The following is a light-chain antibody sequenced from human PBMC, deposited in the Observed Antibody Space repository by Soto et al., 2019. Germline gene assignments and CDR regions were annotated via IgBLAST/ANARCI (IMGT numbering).Light chain of an antibody. CDR3: QQSETYPLT. V-gene: IGKV1-5*01. CDR2: DAS. J-gene: IGKJ5*01. CDR1: QTISTW. Sequence: DIQMPQSPSTLSASVGDRVTITCRASQTISTWLAWYQHKPGKAPNLLIYDASTLMSGVPSRFSGSGSGTEFTLTISSVQPGDFATYYCQQSETYPLTFGQGTRLEIK.